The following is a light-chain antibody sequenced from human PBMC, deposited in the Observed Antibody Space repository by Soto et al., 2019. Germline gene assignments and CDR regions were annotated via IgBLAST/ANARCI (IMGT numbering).Light chain of an antibody. CDR2: GAS. CDR1: QSVSSSY. J-gene: IGKJ1*01. CDR3: QQYGGSPRT. V-gene: IGKV3-20*01. Sequence: EIVLTQSPGTLSLSPGERGTLSCMASQSVSSSYLAWYQQKPGQAPRLLIYGASSRATGIPDRFSGSGSGTDFTLTISRLEPEDLAVYYCQQYGGSPRTFGQGTKVDIK.